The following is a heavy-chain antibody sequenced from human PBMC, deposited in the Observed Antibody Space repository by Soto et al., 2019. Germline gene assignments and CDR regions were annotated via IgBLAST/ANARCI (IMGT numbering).Heavy chain of an antibody. CDR2: IYHSGST. V-gene: IGHV4-4*02. J-gene: IGHJ1*01. CDR1: GGSISSSNW. D-gene: IGHD1-26*01. CDR3: ARATEYSGSYWGGPPRAEYFQH. Sequence: SETLSLTCAASGGSISSSNWWRWFHQPPGKGLEWIGEIYHSGSTNYNPSLKSRVTISVDKSKNQFSLKLSSVTAADTAVYYCARATEYSGSYWGGPPRAEYFQHWGQGTLVTVSS.